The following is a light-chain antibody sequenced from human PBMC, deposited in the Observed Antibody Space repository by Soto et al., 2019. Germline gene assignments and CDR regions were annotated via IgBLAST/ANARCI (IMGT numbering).Light chain of an antibody. CDR1: SSDVGGYNY. V-gene: IGLV2-14*01. Sequence: QSALTQPASVSGSPGQSITISCTGTSSDVGGYNYVSWYQQHPGKAPKLMIYDVSNRPSGVSNRFSGSKSGNTASLTISGLQAEEEADYYCSSYTSSSKPWVFGGGTKLTVL. CDR2: DVS. J-gene: IGLJ3*02. CDR3: SSYTSSSKPWV.